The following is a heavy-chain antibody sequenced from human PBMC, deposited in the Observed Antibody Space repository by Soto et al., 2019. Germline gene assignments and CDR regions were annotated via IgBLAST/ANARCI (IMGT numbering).Heavy chain of an antibody. CDR2: IYYSGST. D-gene: IGHD6-6*01. Sequence: SETLSLTCTVSGGSISSGDYYWSWIRQPPGKGLEWIGYIYYSGSTYYNPSLKSRVTISVDTSKNQFSLKLSSVTAADTAVYYCAREGRSSSRIYGMDVWGQGTTVTVSS. J-gene: IGHJ6*02. V-gene: IGHV4-30-4*02. CDR1: GGSISSGDYY. CDR3: AREGRSSSRIYGMDV.